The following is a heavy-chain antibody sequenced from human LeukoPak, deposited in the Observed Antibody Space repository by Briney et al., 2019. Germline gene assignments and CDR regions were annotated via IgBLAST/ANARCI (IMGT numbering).Heavy chain of an antibody. CDR3: ARGVDYAMDV. CDR1: GFTPSVFG. J-gene: IGHJ6*02. V-gene: IGHV3-74*01. Sequence: GGSLRLSCAVSGFTPSVFGMDWVRHAPGKGLVWVSFLDTTGTVTTYADSVKGRFTISRDIAKNTLHLEMNSLRAEDTGIYYCARGVDYAMDVWGQGTTVTVSS. CDR2: LDTTGTVT.